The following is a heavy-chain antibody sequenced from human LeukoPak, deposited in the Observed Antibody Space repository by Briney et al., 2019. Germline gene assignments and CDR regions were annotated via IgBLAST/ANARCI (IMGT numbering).Heavy chain of an antibody. CDR1: GVTFSIYW. Sequence: PGGSLRLSCAASGVTFSIYWMSWVRQAPGKGLGWVANIKQDGSEGYYVDSVKGRFTISRDNAKNSLYLQMNSLRAEDTAVYYCARYFSGGSCWDYWGQGTLVTVSS. CDR2: IKQDGSEG. D-gene: IGHD2-15*01. J-gene: IGHJ4*02. V-gene: IGHV3-7*01. CDR3: ARYFSGGSCWDY.